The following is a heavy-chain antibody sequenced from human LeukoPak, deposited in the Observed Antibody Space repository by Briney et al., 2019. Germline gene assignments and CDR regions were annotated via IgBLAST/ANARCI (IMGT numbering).Heavy chain of an antibody. CDR2: IYTSGST. J-gene: IGHJ5*02. CDR1: GGSISSYY. V-gene: IGHV4-4*07. D-gene: IGHD2-8*01. Sequence: SETLSLTCTVSGGSISSYYWSWIRQPAGKGLEWIGRIYTSGSTNYNPSLKSRVTMSVDTSKNQFSLKLSSVTAADTAVYYCARDSRDRMVYAIGNDNWFDPWGQGTLVTVSS. CDR3: ARDSRDRMVYAIGNDNWFDP.